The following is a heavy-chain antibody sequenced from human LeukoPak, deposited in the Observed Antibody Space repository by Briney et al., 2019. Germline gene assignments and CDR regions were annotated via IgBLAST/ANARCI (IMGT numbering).Heavy chain of an antibody. CDR3: ATANFDDAFDI. CDR1: GATFTSYA. V-gene: IGHV1-69*06. J-gene: IGHJ3*02. Sequence: SVKVSCKASGATFTSYAISWVRQAPGQGLEWMGGIIPISGTTNYARKFQGRVTITADKSTSTAYMELSSLRSEDTAVYYCATANFDDAFDIWGQGTMVTVSS. CDR2: IIPISGTT. D-gene: IGHD1-1*01.